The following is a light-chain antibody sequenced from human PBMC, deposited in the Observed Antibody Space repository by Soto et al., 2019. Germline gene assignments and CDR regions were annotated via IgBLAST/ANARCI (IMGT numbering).Light chain of an antibody. J-gene: IGKJ3*01. CDR2: AAS. CDR3: QQSYSTPFT. V-gene: IGKV1-39*01. Sequence: DIRMTQSPSSLSASVGDRVTITCRTSQSISSYLNWYQQKPGKAPKLLIYAASSLQSGVPSRFSGSGSGTDFTLTISSLQPEEFATYYCQQSYSTPFTFGPGTKVDIK. CDR1: QSISSY.